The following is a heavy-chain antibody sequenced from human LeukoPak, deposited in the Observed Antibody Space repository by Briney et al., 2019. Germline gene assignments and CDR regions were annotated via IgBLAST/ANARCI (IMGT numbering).Heavy chain of an antibody. D-gene: IGHD4-17*01. CDR2: INHSGST. Sequence: SETLSLTCAVYGGSFSGYYWSWIRQPPGKGLEWIGEINHSGSTNYNPSLKSRVTISVDTSKNQFSLKLSSVTAADTAVYYCARGRRAYGDLSEWGQGTLVTVSS. CDR1: GGSFSGYY. J-gene: IGHJ4*02. V-gene: IGHV4-34*01. CDR3: ARGRRAYGDLSE.